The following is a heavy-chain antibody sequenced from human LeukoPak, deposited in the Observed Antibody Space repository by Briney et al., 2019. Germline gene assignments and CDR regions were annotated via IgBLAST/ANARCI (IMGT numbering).Heavy chain of an antibody. Sequence: SETLSLTCTVSGYSISSGYYWGWIRQPPGKGLEWIGSIYHSGSTYYNPPLKSRVTISVDTSKNQFSLKLSSVTAADTAVYYCARDIVVVPAAPDWFDPWGQGTLVTVSS. D-gene: IGHD2-2*01. J-gene: IGHJ5*02. CDR3: ARDIVVVPAAPDWFDP. V-gene: IGHV4-38-2*02. CDR1: GYSISSGYY. CDR2: IYHSGST.